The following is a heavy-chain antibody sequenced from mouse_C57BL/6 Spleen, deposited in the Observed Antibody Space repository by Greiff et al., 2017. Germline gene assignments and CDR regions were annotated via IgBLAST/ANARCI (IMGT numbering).Heavy chain of an antibody. CDR3: ARDQVLGY. CDR1: GFTFSSYA. Sequence: VQLKESGGGLVKPGGSLKLSCAASGFTFSSYAMSWVRQTPEKRLEWVATISDGGSYTYYPDNVKGRFTISRDNAKNNLYLQMSHLKSEDTAMYYCARDQVLGYWGQGASVTVSS. D-gene: IGHD3-2*02. CDR2: ISDGGSYT. V-gene: IGHV5-4*01. J-gene: IGHJ4*01.